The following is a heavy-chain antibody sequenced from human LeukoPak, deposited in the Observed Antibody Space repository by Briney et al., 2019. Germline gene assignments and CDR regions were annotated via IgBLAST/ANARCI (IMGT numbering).Heavy chain of an antibody. Sequence: GGSLRLSCAASGFTFNIYGMFWVRQAPGKGLEWVAFIRFDGTNKYYADSVKGRFAISRDSSKNTLYLQMNSLRAEDTAVYYCAKGYCSGSCYNGLDYWGQGTLVTVSS. V-gene: IGHV3-30*02. CDR2: IRFDGTNK. CDR3: AKGYCSGSCYNGLDY. J-gene: IGHJ4*02. D-gene: IGHD2-15*01. CDR1: GFTFNIYG.